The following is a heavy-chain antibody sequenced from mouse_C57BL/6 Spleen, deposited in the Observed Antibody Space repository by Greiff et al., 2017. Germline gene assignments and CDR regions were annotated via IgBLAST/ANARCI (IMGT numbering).Heavy chain of an antibody. CDR3: ASDTTVVDYFDY. J-gene: IGHJ2*01. D-gene: IGHD1-1*01. Sequence: VQLQQSDAELVKPGASVKISCKVSGYTFTDHTLHWMKQRPEQGLEWIGYIYPRDGSTKYNEKFKGKATLTADKSSSTAVMQLNVLTSEDSAVYFCASDTTVVDYFDYWGQGTTLTVAS. CDR1: GYTFTDHT. CDR2: IYPRDGST. V-gene: IGHV1-78*01.